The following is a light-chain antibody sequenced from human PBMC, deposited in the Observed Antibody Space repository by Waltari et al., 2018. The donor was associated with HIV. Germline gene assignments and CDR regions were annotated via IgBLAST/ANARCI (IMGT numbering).Light chain of an antibody. V-gene: IGLV2-11*01. CDR2: DVT. CDR3: FSYAGTSWV. J-gene: IGLJ3*02. Sequence: QSALTQPHSVSGSPGQSVTISCTGTSSDIGRYNYVSWYQQYPGKAPKLIIFDVTHRPSGVPDRFSASKSGNTASLTISGLQAEDEADYHCFSYAGTSWVFGGGTKLTVL. CDR1: SSDIGRYNY.